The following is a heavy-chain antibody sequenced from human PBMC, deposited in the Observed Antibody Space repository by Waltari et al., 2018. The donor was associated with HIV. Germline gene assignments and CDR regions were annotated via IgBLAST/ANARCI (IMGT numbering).Heavy chain of an antibody. CDR1: GYTFTGYY. V-gene: IGHV1-2*02. CDR3: ARADYYGSGSQDY. Sequence: QVQLVQSGAEVQKPVASVKVSCKASGYTFTGYYMHWVRQAPGQGLEWMGWINPNSGGTNYAQKFQGRVTMTRDTSISTAHMELSRLRSDDTVVYYCARADYYGSGSQDYWGQGTLVTVSS. CDR2: INPNSGGT. J-gene: IGHJ4*02. D-gene: IGHD3-10*01.